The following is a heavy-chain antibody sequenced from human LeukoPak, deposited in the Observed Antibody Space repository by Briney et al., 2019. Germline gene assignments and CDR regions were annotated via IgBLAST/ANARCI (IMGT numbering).Heavy chain of an antibody. Sequence: ASVKVSCKASGYTFTSYDINWVRQATGQGLEWMGWMNPNSGNTGYAQKFQGRVTITRNTSISTAYMELSSLRSDDTAVYYCARDRYSSGWYIHYGMDVWGQGTTVTVSS. CDR1: GYTFTSYD. CDR2: MNPNSGNT. CDR3: ARDRYSSGWYIHYGMDV. D-gene: IGHD6-19*01. J-gene: IGHJ6*02. V-gene: IGHV1-8*03.